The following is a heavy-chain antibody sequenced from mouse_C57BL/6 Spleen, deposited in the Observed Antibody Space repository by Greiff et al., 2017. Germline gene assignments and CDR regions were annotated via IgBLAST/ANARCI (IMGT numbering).Heavy chain of an antibody. CDR3: ARGRGYYYAMDY. CDR1: GYTFTSYW. V-gene: IGHV1-53*01. Sequence: QVQLQQPGTELVKPGASVKLSCKASGYTFTSYWMHWVKQRPGQGLEWIGNINPRNGGTNYNEKFKSKATLTVDKSSSTAYMQLSSLTSEYSAVYYCARGRGYYYAMDYWGQGTSVTVSS. CDR2: INPRNGGT. J-gene: IGHJ4*01. D-gene: IGHD2-2*01.